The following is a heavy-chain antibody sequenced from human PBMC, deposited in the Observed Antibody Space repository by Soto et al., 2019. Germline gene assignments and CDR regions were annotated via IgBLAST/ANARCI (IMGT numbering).Heavy chain of an antibody. Sequence: ETLSLTCTVSGGSISSSSYYWGWIRQPPGKGLEWIGSIFYSGSTYYNPSLKSRVTISVDTSKNQFSLKLSSVTAADTAVYYCARVPGPWGQGTLVTVSS. CDR2: IFYSGST. V-gene: IGHV4-39*07. J-gene: IGHJ5*02. D-gene: IGHD2-2*01. CDR1: GGSISSSSYY. CDR3: ARVPGP.